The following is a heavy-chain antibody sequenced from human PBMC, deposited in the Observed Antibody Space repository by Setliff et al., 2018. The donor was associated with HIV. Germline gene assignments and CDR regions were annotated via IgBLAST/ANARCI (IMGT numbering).Heavy chain of an antibody. CDR3: YLQMNSLRPEDTAFYYCAKDAGGWSYWYFDL. J-gene: IGHJ2*01. D-gene: IGHD6-19*01. CDR1: GYTLAALS. V-gene: IGHV1-24*01. Sequence: VKVSCKVSGYTLAALSMHWVRQAPGKGLEWMGGFDPEDGETIYTQKFQGRVTMTEDTSADIAYMGLSSLRSEDTAVYSLYLQMNSLRPEDTAFYYCAKDAGGWSYWYFDLWGRGTLVTV. CDR2: FDPEDGET.